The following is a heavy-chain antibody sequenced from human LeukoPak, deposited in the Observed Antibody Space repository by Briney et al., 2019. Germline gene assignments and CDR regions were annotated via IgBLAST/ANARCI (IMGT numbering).Heavy chain of an antibody. CDR1: GYTFTSYA. CDR2: INTNTGNP. Sequence: ASVKVSCKASGYTFTSYAMNWVRQAPGQGLEWMGWINTNTGNPTYAQGFTGRFVFSLDTSVSTAYLQISSLKAEDTAVYYCASLLEAPDFYYYGMDVWGQGTTVTVSS. V-gene: IGHV7-4-1*02. J-gene: IGHJ6*02. D-gene: IGHD1-14*01. CDR3: ASLLEAPDFYYYGMDV.